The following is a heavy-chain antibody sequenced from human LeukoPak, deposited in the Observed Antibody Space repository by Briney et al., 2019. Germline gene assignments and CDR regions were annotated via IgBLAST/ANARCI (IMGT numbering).Heavy chain of an antibody. CDR3: ARDDAVITGTINWFDP. CDR2: ISSSSSYI. V-gene: IGHV3-21*01. CDR1: GFTFSSYS. D-gene: IGHD1-20*01. Sequence: GGSLRLSCAASGFTFSSYSMNRVRQAAGKWVEWVSSISSSSSYIYYADSVKGRFTISRDNAKNSLYLQMNSLRAEDTAVYYCARDDAVITGTINWFDPWGQGTLVTVSS. J-gene: IGHJ5*02.